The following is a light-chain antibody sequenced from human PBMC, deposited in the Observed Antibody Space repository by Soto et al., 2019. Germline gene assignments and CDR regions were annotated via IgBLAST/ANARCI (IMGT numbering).Light chain of an antibody. CDR3: QQRNIWPPTT. CDR2: DAS. V-gene: IGKV3-11*01. Sequence: IVFTQSPTTLCLSPGERATLSCRASQSVNNYLAWYQQKPGQPPRLLIYDASNRATGIPARFSGSGSGTDFTLTIRSLEPEDSAVYYCQQRNIWPPTTFGQGTRREIK. CDR1: QSVNNY. J-gene: IGKJ5*01.